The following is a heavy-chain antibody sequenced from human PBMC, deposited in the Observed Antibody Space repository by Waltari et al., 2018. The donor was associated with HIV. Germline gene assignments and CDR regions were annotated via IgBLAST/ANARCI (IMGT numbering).Heavy chain of an antibody. Sequence: EVQLLESGGGLVQPGGSLRLSCAASGFTFSSYAMSWVRQAPGKGLEWVSAISGSGGSTYYADSVKGRFTISRDNSKNTLYLQMNSLRAEDTAVYYCAKGANWGLGPGRVYFDYWGQGTLVTVSS. CDR2: ISGSGGST. D-gene: IGHD7-27*01. CDR3: AKGANWGLGPGRVYFDY. J-gene: IGHJ4*02. CDR1: GFTFSSYA. V-gene: IGHV3-23*01.